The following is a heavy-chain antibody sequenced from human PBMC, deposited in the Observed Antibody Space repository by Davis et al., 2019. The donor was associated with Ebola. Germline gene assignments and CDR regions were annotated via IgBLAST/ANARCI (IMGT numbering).Heavy chain of an antibody. CDR1: GGSISSSSYY. J-gene: IGHJ5*02. CDR3: ARRATVTKRWFDP. CDR2: IYYSGST. V-gene: IGHV4-39*01. D-gene: IGHD4-17*01. Sequence: MPSETLSLTCTVSGGSISSSSYYWGWIRQPPGKGLVWIGSIYYSGSTYYNPSLKSRVTISVDTSKNQFSLKLSSVTAADTAVYYCARRATVTKRWFDPWGQGTLVTVSS.